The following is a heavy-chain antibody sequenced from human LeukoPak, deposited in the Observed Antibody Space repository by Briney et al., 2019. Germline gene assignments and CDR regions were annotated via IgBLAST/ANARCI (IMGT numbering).Heavy chain of an antibody. Sequence: PGGSLRLSCAASGFTFSNYAMSWVRQAPGKGLEWVSTTSATSGSTYYADFVKGRFTISRDNSKYTLYLQMNSLRADDTAVYYCANTNDRDGVFNADCWDQGNLVTVSS. CDR1: GFTFSNYA. CDR2: TSATSGST. J-gene: IGHJ4*02. D-gene: IGHD3-3*01. V-gene: IGHV3-23*01. CDR3: ANTNDRDGVFNADC.